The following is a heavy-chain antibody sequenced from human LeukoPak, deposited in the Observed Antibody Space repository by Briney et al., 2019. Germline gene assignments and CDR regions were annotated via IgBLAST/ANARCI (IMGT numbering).Heavy chain of an antibody. CDR3: TTDFPSSWHPFDP. D-gene: IGHD2-2*01. CDR1: GFTFSNAW. Sequence: PGGSLRLSCAAPGFTFSNAWMSWVRQAPGKGLEWVGRIKSKTDGGTIDYAAPVKGRFTISRDDSKNTLYLQMNSLKTEDTAVYYCTTDFPSSWHPFDPWGQGTLVTVSS. V-gene: IGHV3-15*01. CDR2: IKSKTDGGTI. J-gene: IGHJ5*02.